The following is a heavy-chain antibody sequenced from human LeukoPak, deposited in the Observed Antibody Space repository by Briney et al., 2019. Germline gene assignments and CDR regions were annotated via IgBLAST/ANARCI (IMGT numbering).Heavy chain of an antibody. V-gene: IGHV3-30*02. CDR1: GFTFSNFG. Sequence: GGSLRLSCAASGFTFSNFGMHWVRQAPGKGLEWVAFARPDGSSQYYADSVKGRFTISRDNSKNTLYLQMNSLRAEDKAFYFCAKDRAGTWGLDCLRQGTLVSDSS. CDR3: AKDRAGTWGLDC. J-gene: IGHJ4*02. CDR2: ARPDGSSQ. D-gene: IGHD3-10*01.